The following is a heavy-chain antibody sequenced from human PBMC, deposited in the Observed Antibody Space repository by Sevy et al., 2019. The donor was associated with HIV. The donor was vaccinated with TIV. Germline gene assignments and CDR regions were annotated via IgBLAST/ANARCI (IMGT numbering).Heavy chain of an antibody. CDR2: IYTSGST. D-gene: IGHD1-7*01. CDR1: GGYMSSYY. Sequence: SETLSLTCTVSGGYMSSYYWSWIRQPAGKGLEWIGRIYTSGSTNYNPSLKSRVTMSVDTSKNQFSLKLSSVTAADTAVYYCARDVPYNWNYAWFDPWGQGTLVTVSS. J-gene: IGHJ5*02. V-gene: IGHV4-4*07. CDR3: ARDVPYNWNYAWFDP.